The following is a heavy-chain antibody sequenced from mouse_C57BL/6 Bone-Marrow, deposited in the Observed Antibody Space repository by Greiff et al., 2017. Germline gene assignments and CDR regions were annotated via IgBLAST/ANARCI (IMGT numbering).Heavy chain of an antibody. CDR3: ARVLPDDGYAMDY. CDR2: ISDGGSYT. D-gene: IGHD2-12*01. J-gene: IGHJ4*01. CDR1: GFTFSSYA. Sequence: EVKLVESGGGLVKPGGSLKLSCAASGFTFSSYAMSWVRQTPEKRLEWVATISDGGSYTYYPDNVKGRFTISIDNAKNNLYLQMSHLKSEDTAMYYCARVLPDDGYAMDYWGQGTSVTVSS. V-gene: IGHV5-4*03.